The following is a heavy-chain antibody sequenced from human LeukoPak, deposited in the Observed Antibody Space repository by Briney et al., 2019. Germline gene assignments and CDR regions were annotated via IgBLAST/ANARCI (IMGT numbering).Heavy chain of an antibody. Sequence: GGSLRLSCAASGFTFSSYGMHWVRQAPGKGLEWVAVISYDGSNKYYADSVKGRFTISRDNSKNTLYLQMNSLRAEDTAVYYCAKEGGSGGYFFADGAYYYYYGMDVWGQGTTVTVSS. CDR1: GFTFSSYG. D-gene: IGHD6-19*01. V-gene: IGHV3-30*18. CDR3: AKEGGSGGYFFADGAYYYYYGMDV. CDR2: ISYDGSNK. J-gene: IGHJ6*02.